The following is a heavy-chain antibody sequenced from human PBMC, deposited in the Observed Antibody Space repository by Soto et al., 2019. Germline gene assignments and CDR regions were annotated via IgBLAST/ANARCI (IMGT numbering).Heavy chain of an antibody. D-gene: IGHD2-15*01. CDR1: GFTFSSYA. J-gene: IGHJ1*01. CDR2: ICGSSGST. CDR3: AKNNGGSCYSSTEH. V-gene: IGHV3-23*01. Sequence: GGSLRLSCAASGFTFSSYAMSWVRQAPGKGLEWVSTICGSSGSTYYADSVKGRFTISRDNSKSTLYLQMNSLRAEDTAVYHCAKNNGGSCYSSTEHWGQGTQVTVSS.